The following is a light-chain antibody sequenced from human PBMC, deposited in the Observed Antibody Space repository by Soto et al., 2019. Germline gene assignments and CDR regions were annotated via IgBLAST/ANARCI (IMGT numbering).Light chain of an antibody. J-gene: IGKJ4*01. CDR3: QQRSDWPLT. V-gene: IGKV3-11*01. Sequence: EIVLTQSPATLSLSTGERATLSCRASQTIKSSLAWYQQRPGRPPRLLIYDASNRATGIPARFSGSGSGTDFTLTISSLEPEDFAVYYCQQRSDWPLTFGGGTKVEIK. CDR1: QTIKSS. CDR2: DAS.